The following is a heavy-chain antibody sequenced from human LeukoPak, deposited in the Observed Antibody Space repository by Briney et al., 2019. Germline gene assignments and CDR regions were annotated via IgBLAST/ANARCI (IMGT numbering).Heavy chain of an antibody. CDR3: ARGGTYLPFGY. V-gene: IGHV1-8*01. Sequence: ASVKVSRKASGYIFTSYDINWVRQATGQGLEWMGWMNANSGDTGYAQKFQGRVTMTRNTSISTAYMELSSLRSEDTAIYYCARGGTYLPFGYWGQGTLVIVSS. CDR2: MNANSGDT. CDR1: GYIFTSYD. J-gene: IGHJ4*02. D-gene: IGHD3-10*01.